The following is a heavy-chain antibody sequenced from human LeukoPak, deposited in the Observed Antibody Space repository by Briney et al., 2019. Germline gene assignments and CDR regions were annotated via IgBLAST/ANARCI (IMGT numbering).Heavy chain of an antibody. D-gene: IGHD3-22*01. Sequence: GGSLRLSCVTSGFTFSNYWMHWVRQVPGKGLAWVSRIKGDGSSTRNADSVKGRFTISRDNSKNTVYLQMNSLRVEDTAVYYCARDSGDSSGYYPGYWGQGTLVTVSS. CDR3: ARDSGDSSGYYPGY. J-gene: IGHJ4*02. V-gene: IGHV3-74*01. CDR2: IKGDGSST. CDR1: GFTFSNYW.